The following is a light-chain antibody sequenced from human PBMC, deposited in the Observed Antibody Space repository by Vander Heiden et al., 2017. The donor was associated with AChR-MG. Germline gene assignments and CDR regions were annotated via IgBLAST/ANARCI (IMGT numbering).Light chain of an antibody. CDR2: SNN. V-gene: IGLV1-44*01. CDR3: AAWDDSLNGPV. CDR1: SSNIGPNS. J-gene: IGLJ2*01. Sequence: QSVVTQPPSASGTPGQRVTISCSGGSSNIGPNSVNWYQQLPGTAPRLLIYSNNQRPSGVPDRFSGSKSGTSASLAISGLQSEDEADYFCAAWDDSLNGPVFGGGTKVTVL.